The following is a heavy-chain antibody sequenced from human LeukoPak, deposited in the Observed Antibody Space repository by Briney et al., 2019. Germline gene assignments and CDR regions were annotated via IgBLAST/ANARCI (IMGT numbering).Heavy chain of an antibody. CDR2: ISAYNGNT. J-gene: IGHJ4*02. CDR3: ARYLHYYDSSGYCLGY. Sequence: ASVKVSCKASGYTLSNYDISWVRQAPGQGLEWMGWISAYNGNTNYAQKFQGRVTITADESTSTAYMELSSLRSEDTAVYYCARYLHYYDSSGYCLGYWGQGTLVTVSS. V-gene: IGHV1-18*01. D-gene: IGHD3-22*01. CDR1: GYTLSNYD.